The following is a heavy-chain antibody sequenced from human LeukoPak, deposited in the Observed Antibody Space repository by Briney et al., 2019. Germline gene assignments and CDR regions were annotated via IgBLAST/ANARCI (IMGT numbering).Heavy chain of an antibody. CDR1: GYVFTSYG. CDR3: ARDVRRLQLSTYFFDF. Sequence: ASVKVSCKASGYVFTSYGISWVRQAPGQGLEWMGWLSSHTGDTRYAQRFQDRVTMTTDISTTTAYLDLRSLRFDDTAVYYCARDVRRLQLSTYFFDFWGQGTLVSVSS. CDR2: LSSHTGDT. J-gene: IGHJ4*02. D-gene: IGHD4-17*01. V-gene: IGHV1-18*01.